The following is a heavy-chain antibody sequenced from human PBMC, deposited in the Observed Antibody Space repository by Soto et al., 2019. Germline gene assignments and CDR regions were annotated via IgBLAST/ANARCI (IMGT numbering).Heavy chain of an antibody. CDR3: ARERYDFWSKSPYYYYMDV. D-gene: IGHD3-3*01. Sequence: SETLSLTCAVYGGSFSGYYWSWIRQPPGKGLEWIGEINHSGSTNYNPSLKSRVTISVDTSKNQFSLKLSSVTAADTAVYYCARERYDFWSKSPYYYYMDVWGKGTTVTVSS. J-gene: IGHJ6*03. CDR1: GGSFSGYY. V-gene: IGHV4-34*01. CDR2: INHSGST.